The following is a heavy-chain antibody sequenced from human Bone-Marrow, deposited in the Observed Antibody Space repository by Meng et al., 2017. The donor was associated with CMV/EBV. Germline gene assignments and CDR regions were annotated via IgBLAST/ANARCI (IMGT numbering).Heavy chain of an antibody. J-gene: IGHJ4*02. CDR3: VKHMDEDYDDTSGSTFYS. D-gene: IGHD3-22*01. V-gene: IGHV3-9*01. CDR1: GFKFRDFA. Sequence: SLKISCAASGFKFRDFAMHWVRQPPGGGLEWISGISWNSVRIGYADSVNGRFTVSRDNAKNSLSLHMNNLRPEDTAFYYCVKHMDEDYDDTSGSTFYSWGQGTLVTVSS. CDR2: ISWNSVRI.